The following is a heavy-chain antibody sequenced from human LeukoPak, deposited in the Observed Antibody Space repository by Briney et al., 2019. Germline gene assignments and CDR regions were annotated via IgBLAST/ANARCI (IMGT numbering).Heavy chain of an antibody. CDR2: INAGNGNT. J-gene: IGHJ4*02. V-gene: IGHV1-3*01. Sequence: ASVKVSCKASEYTFTDYAINWVRQAPGQRLEWMGWINAGNGNTKYSQKFQGRVTITRDTSASTAYMELSSLRSEDTAVYYCARDEGSGNLRKTALDYWGQGTLVTVSS. CDR3: ARDEGSGNLRKTALDY. CDR1: EYTFTDYA. D-gene: IGHD3-10*01.